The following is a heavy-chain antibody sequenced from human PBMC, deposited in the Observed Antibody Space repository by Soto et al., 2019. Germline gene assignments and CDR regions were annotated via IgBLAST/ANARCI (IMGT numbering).Heavy chain of an antibody. J-gene: IGHJ3*01. CDR2: TNPHSGGT. CDR1: GYTFTDHF. V-gene: IGHV1-2*02. Sequence: QVQLVQSGAEVKKPGASVKVTCKASGYTFTDHFIHWVRQAPGQGLEWMGWTNPHSGGTTYAQRFQGRVTMTRDTSITTAYMELNRLRSDDTAVYYCARLGYDSFLYSAFDVWGQGTTVTVSS. D-gene: IGHD2-15*01. CDR3: ARLGYDSFLYSAFDV.